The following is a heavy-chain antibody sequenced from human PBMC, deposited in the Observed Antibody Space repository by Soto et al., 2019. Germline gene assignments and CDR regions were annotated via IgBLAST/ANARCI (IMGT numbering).Heavy chain of an antibody. D-gene: IGHD5-18*01. Sequence: SETLSLTCTVSGGSISSYYWSWIRQPPGKGLEWIGYIYYSGSTNYNPSLKSRVTISVDTSKNQFSLKLSSVTAADTAVYYCAVSYGTKYYYYMDVWGKGTTVTVSS. CDR3: AVSYGTKYYYYMDV. CDR1: GGSISSYY. V-gene: IGHV4-59*08. CDR2: IYYSGST. J-gene: IGHJ6*03.